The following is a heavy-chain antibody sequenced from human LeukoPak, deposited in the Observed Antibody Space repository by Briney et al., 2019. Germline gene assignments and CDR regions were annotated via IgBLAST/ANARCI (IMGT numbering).Heavy chain of an antibody. D-gene: IGHD2-15*01. CDR1: GFTFSIYA. J-gene: IGHJ4*02. CDR3: AKDQVGYCSGRSCYAFVF. Sequence: GGSLRLSCAASGFTFSIYAMNWVRQAPGKGLEWVSGLSGSGDVTHYAASVKGRFTISRDNSKNTLYLQMNSLRADDTAVYYCAKDQVGYCSGRSCYAFVFWGEGALVTVSS. V-gene: IGHV3-23*01. CDR2: LSGSGDVT.